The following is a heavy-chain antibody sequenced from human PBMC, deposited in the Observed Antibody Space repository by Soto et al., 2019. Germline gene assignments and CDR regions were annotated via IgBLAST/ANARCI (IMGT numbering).Heavy chain of an antibody. CDR2: VGPYNGNT. V-gene: IGHV1-18*04. CDR1: GYTFTNYG. CDR3: ARCYCSLGSCYTCWHFDL. J-gene: IGHJ2*01. Sequence: QVQLVQSGAEVKKPGASVRVSCKASGYTFTNYGISWVRQAPGQGLEWMGWVGPYNGNTDHAQNFQGRVTMTTDTSTNTVCMELGSLRSDDTALYYCARCYCSLGSCYTCWHFDLWGRGTLVTVSS. D-gene: IGHD2-15*01.